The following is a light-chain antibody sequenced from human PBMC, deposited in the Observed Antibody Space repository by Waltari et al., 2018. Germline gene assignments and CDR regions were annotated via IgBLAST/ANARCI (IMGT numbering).Light chain of an antibody. Sequence: SYELTHPPTVSVSPGQTARITCPGSTLGHKNAYWYQQRPGQSPVLVIYQHNRRPSGIPERFSGSKSGDTATLTISGTQAMDEADYYCQAWDRTTVVFGGGTKLTVL. V-gene: IGLV3-1*01. CDR3: QAWDRTTVV. J-gene: IGLJ2*01. CDR2: QHN. CDR1: TLGHKN.